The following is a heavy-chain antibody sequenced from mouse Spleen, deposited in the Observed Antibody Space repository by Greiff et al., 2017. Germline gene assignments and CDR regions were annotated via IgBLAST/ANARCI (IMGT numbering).Heavy chain of an antibody. V-gene: IGHV5-17*01. CDR1: GFTFSDYG. J-gene: IGHJ2*01. Sequence: EVMLVESGGGLVKPGGSLKLSCAASGFTFSDYGMHWVRQAPEKGLEWVAYISSGSSTIYYADTVKGRFTISRDNAKNTLFLQMTSLRSEDTAMYYCARGDYDGYYFDYWGQGTTLTVSS. CDR2: ISSGSSTI. CDR3: ARGDYDGYYFDY. D-gene: IGHD2-4*01.